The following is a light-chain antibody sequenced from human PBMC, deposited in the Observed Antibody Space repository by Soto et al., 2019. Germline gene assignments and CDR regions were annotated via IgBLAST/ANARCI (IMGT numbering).Light chain of an antibody. CDR1: SSDVGGFNY. V-gene: IGLV2-14*03. CDR3: KSYTCSRTYV. J-gene: IGLJ1*01. Sequence: QSVLTQPASVSGSPVQSITISCTGTSSDVGGFNYVSWYQQHPGKAPKLMIYDVTNRPSGVSYRFSGSKSGNTASLTISGLQAEDESDYYRKSYTCSRTYVIGTGRKVTVL. CDR2: DVT.